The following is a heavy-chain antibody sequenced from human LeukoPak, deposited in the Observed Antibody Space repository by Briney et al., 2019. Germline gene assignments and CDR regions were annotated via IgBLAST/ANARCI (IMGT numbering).Heavy chain of an antibody. CDR1: GGSISSSSYY. J-gene: IGHJ4*02. CDR2: IYYSGIT. Sequence: PSETLSLXCTVSGGSISSSSYYWGWIRQPPGKGLEWIGSIYYSGITYYNPSLKSRVTISVDTSKNQFSLKLSSVTAADTAVYYCARRIVVTRGFDYWGQGTLVTVSS. D-gene: IGHD4-23*01. V-gene: IGHV4-39*01. CDR3: ARRIVVTRGFDY.